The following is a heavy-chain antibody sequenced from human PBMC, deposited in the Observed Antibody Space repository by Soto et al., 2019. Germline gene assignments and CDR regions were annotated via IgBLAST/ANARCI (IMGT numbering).Heavy chain of an antibody. Sequence: SETLSLTCTVSGGSISSYYWSWIRQPPGKGLEWIGYIYYSGSTNYIPSLKSRVTISVDTSKNQFSLKLSSVTAADTAVYYCARGGMYYYDSSGYHLDYWGQGTLVTVSS. V-gene: IGHV4-59*01. CDR1: GGSISSYY. J-gene: IGHJ4*02. CDR2: IYYSGST. D-gene: IGHD3-22*01. CDR3: ARGGMYYYDSSGYHLDY.